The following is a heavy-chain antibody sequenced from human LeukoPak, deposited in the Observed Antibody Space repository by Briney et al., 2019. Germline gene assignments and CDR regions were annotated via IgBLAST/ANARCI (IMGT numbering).Heavy chain of an antibody. D-gene: IGHD2-2*01. CDR2: IIPIFGTA. J-gene: IGHJ4*02. CDR1: GGTFSSYA. CDR3: ARDSLGYCSSTSCSVYYFDY. V-gene: IGHV1-69*05. Sequence: SVKVSCKASGGTFSSYAISWVRQAPGQGLEWMGGIIPIFGTANYAQKFQGRVTITTDESTSTAYMELSSLRSEDTAVYYCARDSLGYCSSTSCSVYYFDYWGQGTLVTVSS.